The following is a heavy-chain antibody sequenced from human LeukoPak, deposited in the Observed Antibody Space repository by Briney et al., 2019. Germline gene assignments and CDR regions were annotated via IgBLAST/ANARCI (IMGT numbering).Heavy chain of an antibody. CDR1: EFTFSASW. Sequence: GGSLRLSCAASEFTFSASWVHWVRQAPGKGLVWVSLINPDASTTVYADSVKGRFTISRDNAKNTLYLQMNSLRAEDTAVYYCAMSLYSGAYVTCGQGTLVTVSS. V-gene: IGHV3-74*01. J-gene: IGHJ5*02. D-gene: IGHD1-26*01. CDR3: AMSLYSGAYVT. CDR2: INPDASTT.